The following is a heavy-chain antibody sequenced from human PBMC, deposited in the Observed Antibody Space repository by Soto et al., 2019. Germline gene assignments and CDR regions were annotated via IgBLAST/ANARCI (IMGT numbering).Heavy chain of an antibody. Sequence: QVQLQESGPGLVKPSGTLSLTCAVSGGSISSSNWWSWVRQPPGKGLEWIGEIYHSGSTNYNPSLTSRVTISVDKSKNQFSLKLTSVTAADTAVYYCARVSGSYYYGMDVWGQGTTVTVSS. CDR2: IYHSGST. V-gene: IGHV4-4*02. D-gene: IGHD1-26*01. J-gene: IGHJ6*02. CDR1: GGSISSSNW. CDR3: ARVSGSYYYGMDV.